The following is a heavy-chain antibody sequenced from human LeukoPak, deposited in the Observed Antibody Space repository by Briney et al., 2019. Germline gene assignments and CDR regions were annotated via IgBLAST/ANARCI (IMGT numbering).Heavy chain of an antibody. Sequence: SETLSLTCTVSGGSISSGGYYWSWIRQHPGKGLGWIGYIYYSGSTYYNPSIKSRVTISVDTSKNQFSLKLSSVTAADTAVYYCARDSIQLWFGYYYYYMDVWGKGTTVTVSS. V-gene: IGHV4-31*03. CDR3: ARDSIQLWFGYYYYYMDV. J-gene: IGHJ6*03. D-gene: IGHD5-18*01. CDR2: IYYSGST. CDR1: GGSISSGGYY.